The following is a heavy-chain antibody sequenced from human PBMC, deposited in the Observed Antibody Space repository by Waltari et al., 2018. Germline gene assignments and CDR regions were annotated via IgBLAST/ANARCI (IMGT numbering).Heavy chain of an antibody. J-gene: IGHJ4*02. CDR1: GGSFSGYY. CDR3: ARGVGPPRPFDY. D-gene: IGHD1-26*01. CDR2: INHSGST. Sequence: QVQLQQWGAGLLKPSETLSLTCDVYGGSFSGYYWSWIRQPPGTGLEWIGEINHSGSTTYNPSLKSRVTISVHTSKNQFSLKLSSVTAADTAVYYCARGVGPPRPFDYWGQGTLVTVSS. V-gene: IGHV4-34*01.